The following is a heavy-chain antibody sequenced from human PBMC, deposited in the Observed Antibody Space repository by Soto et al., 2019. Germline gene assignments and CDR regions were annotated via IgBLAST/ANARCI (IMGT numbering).Heavy chain of an antibody. Sequence: GGSLRLSCAASGFTFSSYAMSWVRQAPGKGLEWVSAIRGSGGSTYYADSVKGRFTISRDNSKNTLYLQMKSLRAEDTAVYYCAKDPARTSWPPFYMDVWGKGTTVTVSS. CDR3: AKDPARTSWPPFYMDV. CDR2: IRGSGGST. D-gene: IGHD2-2*01. V-gene: IGHV3-23*01. CDR1: GFTFSSYA. J-gene: IGHJ6*04.